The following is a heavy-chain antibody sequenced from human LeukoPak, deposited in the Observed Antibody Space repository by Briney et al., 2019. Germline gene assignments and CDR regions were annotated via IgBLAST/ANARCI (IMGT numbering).Heavy chain of an antibody. CDR2: IYPGDSDT. D-gene: IGHD1-26*01. CDR3: ARRLDREFDY. V-gene: IGHV5-51*01. CDR1: GYSFPNYW. Sequence: GESLKISCKGSGYSFPNYWIGWVRQMPGKGLEWMGIIYPGDSDTRYSPSFQGQVTISADKSISTAYLQWSGLQASDTAMYCCARRLDREFDYWGQGTLVTVSS. J-gene: IGHJ4*02.